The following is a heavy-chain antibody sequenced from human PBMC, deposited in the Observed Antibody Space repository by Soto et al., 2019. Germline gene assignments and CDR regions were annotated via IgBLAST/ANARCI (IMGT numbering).Heavy chain of an antibody. J-gene: IGHJ4*02. CDR1: GFPFSGYW. CDR2: INPDGSIA. V-gene: IGHV3-74*01. D-gene: IGHD1-1*01. Sequence: PGGSLRLSCAASGFPFSGYWMHWVRQAPGEGLVWVSRINPDGSIANYADSVKGRFTISRDNAKNTLFLLMNGLRAEDTAVYYCAKETASFNDHWGQGTLVTVSS. CDR3: AKETASFNDH.